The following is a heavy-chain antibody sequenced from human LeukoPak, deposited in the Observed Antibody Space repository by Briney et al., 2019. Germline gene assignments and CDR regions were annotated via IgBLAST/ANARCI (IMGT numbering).Heavy chain of an antibody. V-gene: IGHV3-48*01. CDR1: GFTFSSYS. CDR3: ARDAVGAQGSYYHYMDV. CDR2: ISSSSSTI. J-gene: IGHJ6*03. D-gene: IGHD1-26*01. Sequence: GGSLRLSCAASGFTFSSYSMNWVRQAPGKGLEWVSYISSSSSTIYYADSVKGRFTISRDNAKNSLYLQMNSLRAEDTAVYYCARDAVGAQGSYYHYMDVWGKGTTVTVSS.